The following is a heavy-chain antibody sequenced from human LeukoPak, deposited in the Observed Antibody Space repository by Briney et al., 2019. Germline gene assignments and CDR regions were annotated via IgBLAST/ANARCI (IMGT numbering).Heavy chain of an antibody. V-gene: IGHV1-58*02. D-gene: IGHD2-2*01. Sequence: TSVKVSCKASGLTLTSSAMQWVRQARGQRLEWIGWIVVGSGNTNYAQKFQERVIITRDMSTSTAYMELSSLRSEDTAVYYCAAGGYCSGTSCYGDYYYGMDVWGQGTTVTVSS. CDR3: AAGGYCSGTSCYGDYYYGMDV. CDR2: IVVGSGNT. J-gene: IGHJ6*02. CDR1: GLTLTSSA.